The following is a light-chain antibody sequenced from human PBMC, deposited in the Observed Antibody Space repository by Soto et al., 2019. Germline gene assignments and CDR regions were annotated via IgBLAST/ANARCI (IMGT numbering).Light chain of an antibody. J-gene: IGKJ4*01. CDR1: QSVSSSY. CDR2: GAS. Sequence: EIVLTQSPGTLSLSPGERATLSCRASQSVSSSYLAWYQQKPGQAPRLLIYGASSMATGIPDRFSGSGSGRDFTVTISRLETEDFPVYYGDEYGSSQLTFGGGTKVEIK. V-gene: IGKV3-20*01. CDR3: DEYGSSQLT.